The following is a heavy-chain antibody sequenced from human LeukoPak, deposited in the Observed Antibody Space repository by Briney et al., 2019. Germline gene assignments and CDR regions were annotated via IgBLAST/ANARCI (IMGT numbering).Heavy chain of an antibody. D-gene: IGHD3-3*01. J-gene: IGHJ4*02. V-gene: IGHV3-23*01. CDR3: ALSPSMYYDFWSGYFDY. Sequence: GGSLRLSCVASGFTFSNYGMSWVRQAPGKGLEWVSGITGSGGSTYYADSVRGRFTISRDNSKNTLNLQMNRLRAEDSAVYYCALSPSMYYDFWSGYFDYWGQGTLVTVSS. CDR1: GFTFSNYG. CDR2: ITGSGGST.